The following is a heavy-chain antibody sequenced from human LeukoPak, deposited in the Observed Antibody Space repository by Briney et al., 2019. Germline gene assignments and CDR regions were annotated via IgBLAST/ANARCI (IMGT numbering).Heavy chain of an antibody. CDR2: IKQDGSEK. J-gene: IGHJ6*02. CDR1: GFTFSSYW. D-gene: IGHD2-2*01. CDR3: ARASPRGYCSSTSCRMYGMDV. Sequence: GGSLRLSCAASGFTFSSYWMSWVRQAPGKGLEWVANIKQDGSEKYYVDSVKGRFTISRDNAKNSLYLQMNSLRAEDTAVYYCARASPRGYCSSTSCRMYGMDVWGQGTTVTVSS. V-gene: IGHV3-7*01.